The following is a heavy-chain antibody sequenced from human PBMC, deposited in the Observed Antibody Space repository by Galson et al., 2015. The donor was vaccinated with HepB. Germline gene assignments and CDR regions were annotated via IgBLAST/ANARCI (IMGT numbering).Heavy chain of an antibody. Sequence: SLRLSCAASGFTFSSYGMHWVRQAPGKGLEWVAVISYDGSNKYYADSVKGRFTISRDNSKNTLYLQMNSLRAEDTAVYYCAKDLTGPPGYDFWSGYSENWFDPWGQGTLVTVSS. CDR2: ISYDGSNK. CDR1: GFTFSSYG. V-gene: IGHV3-30*18. CDR3: AKDLTGPPGYDFWSGYSENWFDP. D-gene: IGHD3-3*01. J-gene: IGHJ5*02.